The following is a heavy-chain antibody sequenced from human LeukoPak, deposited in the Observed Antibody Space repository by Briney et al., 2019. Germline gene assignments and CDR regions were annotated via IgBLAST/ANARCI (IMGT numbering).Heavy chain of an antibody. J-gene: IGHJ3*02. V-gene: IGHV4-59*01. Sequence: TSETLSLTCTVSGGSISSYYWSWIRQPPGKGLEWIGYIYYSGSTNYNPSLKSRVTISVDTSKSQFSLRLSSVTAADTAVYYCARDLSYGLPDAFDIWGQGTMVTVSS. CDR2: IYYSGST. CDR1: GGSISSYY. D-gene: IGHD5-18*01. CDR3: ARDLSYGLPDAFDI.